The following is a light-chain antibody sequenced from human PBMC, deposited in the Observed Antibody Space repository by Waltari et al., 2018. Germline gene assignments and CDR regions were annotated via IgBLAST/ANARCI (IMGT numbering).Light chain of an antibody. CDR2: QDT. V-gene: IGLV3-1*01. Sequence: SYELTQPPSVSVSPGQTATITCSGDKLGDKYACWYQQRPGQSTTLVIYQDTKRPSGIPERLAGSNSGNTATLTISGAQAMDEADYYCQAWDSNTVVFGGGTKLTVL. CDR1: KLGDKY. J-gene: IGLJ2*01. CDR3: QAWDSNTVV.